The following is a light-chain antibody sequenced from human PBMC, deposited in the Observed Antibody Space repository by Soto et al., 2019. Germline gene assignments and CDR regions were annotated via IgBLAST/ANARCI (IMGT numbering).Light chain of an antibody. CDR3: QQYGSSSWT. CDR1: QSVSSSY. V-gene: IGKV3-20*01. CDR2: GAS. J-gene: IGKJ5*01. Sequence: IALTQSQGTLSLSPGERATLSCRASQSVSSSYLAWYQQKPGQAPRLLIYGASSRATGIPDRFSGSGSGTDFTLTISRLEPEDFGVYYCQQYGSSSWTFGQGTRLEIK.